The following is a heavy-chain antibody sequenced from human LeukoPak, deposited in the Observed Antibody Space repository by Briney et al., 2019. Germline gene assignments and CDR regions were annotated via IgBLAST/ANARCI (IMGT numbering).Heavy chain of an antibody. CDR1: GGSINTYY. V-gene: IGHV4-59*01. CDR2: IYNSGSI. CDR3: VRESYYYGMDV. Sequence: KPSETLSLTCTVSGGSINTYYWSWIRQPPGKGLEWIGYIYNSGSINYNPSLKSRVTISEDMSKNQFSLKMSSVTAADTAVYYCVRESYYYGMDVWGQGTTVTVSS. J-gene: IGHJ6*02.